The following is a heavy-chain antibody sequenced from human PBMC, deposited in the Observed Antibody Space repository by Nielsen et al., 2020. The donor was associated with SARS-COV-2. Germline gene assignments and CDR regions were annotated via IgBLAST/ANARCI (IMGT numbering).Heavy chain of an antibody. J-gene: IGHJ6*02. CDR2: IKQDGTET. V-gene: IGHV3-7*03. Sequence: WIRQPPGKGLQWVANIKQDGTETHYADSVKGRFTVSRDTAKNSLYLQMNSLRAEDTAVYYCARRVSLVYYYYGMDVWGQGTTVTVSS. D-gene: IGHD6-13*01. CDR3: ARRVSLVYYYYGMDV.